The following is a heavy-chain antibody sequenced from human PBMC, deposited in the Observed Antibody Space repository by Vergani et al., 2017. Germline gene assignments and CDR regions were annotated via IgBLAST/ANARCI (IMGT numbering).Heavy chain of an antibody. Sequence: QVQLVQSGAEVKKPGSSVKVSCKASGGTFSSYAISWVRQAPGQGLEWMGGIIPIFGTANYAQTFQGRVTINADGSTSTAYMDLSSLRSEGTAVYYCAREGGGRSGNSPIDYWGQGSLVTVSP. D-gene: IGHD4-23*01. CDR2: IIPIFGTA. CDR3: AREGGGRSGNSPIDY. CDR1: GGTFSSYA. J-gene: IGHJ4*02. V-gene: IGHV1-69*01.